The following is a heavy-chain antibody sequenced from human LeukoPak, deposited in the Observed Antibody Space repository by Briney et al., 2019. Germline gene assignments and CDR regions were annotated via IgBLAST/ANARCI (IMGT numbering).Heavy chain of an antibody. J-gene: IGHJ4*02. CDR3: AKDASSYYDSSGYLDH. Sequence: GGSLRLSCAASGFTFSSYAMSWVRQAPGKGLEWVSAISGSGGGTYYADSVKGRFTISRDNSKSTLYLQMNSLRAEDTAVYYCAKDASSYYDSSGYLDHWGQGTLVTVSS. D-gene: IGHD3-22*01. CDR2: ISGSGGGT. CDR1: GFTFSSYA. V-gene: IGHV3-23*01.